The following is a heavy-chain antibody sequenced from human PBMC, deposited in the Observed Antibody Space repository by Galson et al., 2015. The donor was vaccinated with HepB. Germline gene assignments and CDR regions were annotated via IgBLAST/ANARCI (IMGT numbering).Heavy chain of an antibody. CDR2: VYHSGDT. J-gene: IGHJ4*02. D-gene: IGHD2-2*01. CDR3: ARPRYCSSATCSAAFDS. Sequence: LSLTCTVSGGSIISSTNYWGWIRQPPGKGLEWIGRVYHSGDTYYNPSLKSRVTISVDRSKNGFSLKLKSVTTADTAVYYCARPRYCSSATCSAAFDSWGQGTLVTVSS. V-gene: IGHV4-39*01. CDR1: GGSIISSTNY.